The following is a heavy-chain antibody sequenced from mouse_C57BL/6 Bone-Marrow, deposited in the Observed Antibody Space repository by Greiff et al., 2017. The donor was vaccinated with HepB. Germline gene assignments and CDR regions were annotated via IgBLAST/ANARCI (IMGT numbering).Heavy chain of an antibody. J-gene: IGHJ1*03. CDR2: INPGSGGT. CDR3: ARSGSNYVDWYFDV. Sequence: VQLQQSGAELVRPGTSVKVSCKASGYAFTNYLIEWVKQRPGQGLEWIGVINPGSGGTNYNEKFKGKATLTADKSSSTAYMQLSSLTSEDSAVYFCARSGSNYVDWYFDVWGTGTTVTVSS. D-gene: IGHD2-5*01. V-gene: IGHV1-54*01. CDR1: GYAFTNYL.